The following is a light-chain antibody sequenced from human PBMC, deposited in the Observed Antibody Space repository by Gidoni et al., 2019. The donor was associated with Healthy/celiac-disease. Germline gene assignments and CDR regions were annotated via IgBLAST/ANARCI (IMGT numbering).Light chain of an antibody. CDR1: QSISSW. Sequence: DIQMTQSPSTLSASVGDRVTITCRASQSISSWLAWYQQKPGKAPKLLIYKASSLESGVPSRFSGSGSGTEFTLTISSLQPDDFATDYCQQYTFGQGTKVEIK. CDR2: KAS. V-gene: IGKV1-5*03. J-gene: IGKJ1*01. CDR3: QQYT.